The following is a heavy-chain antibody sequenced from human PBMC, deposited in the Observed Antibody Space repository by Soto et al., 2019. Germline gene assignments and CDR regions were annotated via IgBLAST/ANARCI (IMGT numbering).Heavy chain of an antibody. Sequence: SETLSLTCTVSGGSISSGGYSWSWTRPQPGRDWDGIAYIYRGGNTDDTPTLKVRLTISLDRSKNHFSLKLSSVSAADTSVYYCARALWLFLDYWGQGTLVTVSS. CDR1: GGSISSGGYS. D-gene: IGHD6-19*01. CDR3: ARALWLFLDY. J-gene: IGHJ4*02. CDR2: IYRGGNT. V-gene: IGHV4-30-2*01.